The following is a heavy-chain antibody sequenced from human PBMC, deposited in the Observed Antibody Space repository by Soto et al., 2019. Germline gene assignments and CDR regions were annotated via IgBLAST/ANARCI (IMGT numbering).Heavy chain of an antibody. V-gene: IGHV1-18*04. CDR1: GYTFTSYG. CDR2: ISAYNGNT. Sequence: ASVKVSCKASGYTFTSYGISWVRQAPGQGLEWMGWISAYNGNTNYAQKLQGRVTMTTDTSTSTAYMELRSLRSDDTAVYYCARGSSSGYYYYYYGMDVWGQGAAVTVSS. D-gene: IGHD3-22*01. CDR3: ARGSSSGYYYYYYGMDV. J-gene: IGHJ6*02.